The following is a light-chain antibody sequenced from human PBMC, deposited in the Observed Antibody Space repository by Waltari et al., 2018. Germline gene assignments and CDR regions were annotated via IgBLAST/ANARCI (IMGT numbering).Light chain of an antibody. CDR3: QVWDSSNDHHI. J-gene: IGLJ2*01. Sequence: SYDVTQPHSVSVSPGQTATITCGGDNIGSKSVHWYQRKPAQAPVLVISYDSDRRSGISERFYGSNSGSAAILTITGVEAGEEADYFCQVWDSSNDHHIFGGGTRLTVL. CDR2: YDS. CDR1: NIGSKS. V-gene: IGLV3-21*01.